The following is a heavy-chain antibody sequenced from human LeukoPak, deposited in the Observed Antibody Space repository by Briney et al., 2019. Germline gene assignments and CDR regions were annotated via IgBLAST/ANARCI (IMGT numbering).Heavy chain of an antibody. J-gene: IGHJ5*02. CDR2: IYYSGST. D-gene: IGHD2-2*02. Sequence: PSETLSLTCTISGGSISSYYWSWIRQPPGKGLEWIGYIYYSGSTNYNPSLKSRATISVDTSKDQFSLKLSSVTAADTAVYYCASLDSSDIVVVPAAIYPNWFDPWGQGTLVTVSS. CDR1: GGSISSYY. V-gene: IGHV4-59*12. CDR3: ASLDSSDIVVVPAAIYPNWFDP.